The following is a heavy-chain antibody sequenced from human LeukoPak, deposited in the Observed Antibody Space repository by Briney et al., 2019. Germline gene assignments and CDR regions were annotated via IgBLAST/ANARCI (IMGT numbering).Heavy chain of an antibody. CDR3: ARQRANIWSGYSNSYYYYGMDV. J-gene: IGHJ6*02. CDR1: GGTFSIYA. CDR2: IIPIFGTA. V-gene: IGHV1-69*13. D-gene: IGHD3-3*01. Sequence: SVKVSCKASGGTFSIYAISWVRQAPGQGLEWMGGIIPIFGTANYAQKFQGRVTITADESTSTAYMELSSLRSEDTAVYYCARQRANIWSGYSNSYYYYGMDVWGQGTTVTVSS.